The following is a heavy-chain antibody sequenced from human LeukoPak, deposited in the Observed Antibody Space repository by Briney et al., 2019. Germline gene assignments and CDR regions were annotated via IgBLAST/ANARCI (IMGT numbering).Heavy chain of an antibody. V-gene: IGHV4-34*01. CDR3: ARGRITMVRGVRKLYGMDV. J-gene: IGHJ6*04. CDR1: GGSFSGYY. Sequence: SETLSLTCAVYGGSFSGYYWSWIRQPPGKGLEWIGEINHSGSTNYNPSLKSRVTISADTSKNQFSLKLSSVTAADTAVYYRARGRITMVRGVRKLYGMDVWGKGTTVTVSS. D-gene: IGHD3-10*01. CDR2: INHSGST.